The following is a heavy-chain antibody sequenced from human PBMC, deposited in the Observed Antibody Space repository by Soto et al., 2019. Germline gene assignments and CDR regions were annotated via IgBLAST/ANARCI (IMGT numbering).Heavy chain of an antibody. CDR1: GFTFSTYG. V-gene: IGHV3-33*01. J-gene: IGHJ4*02. CDR3: ARAVGPFDY. Sequence: QVQLVESGGGVVQPGGSLRLSCAASGFTFSTYGIHWVRQAPGKGLEWVAVIWYDGSYKYYADSVKGRFTISRDNSKDTLYLQMNSLRAGDTAVYYCARAVGPFDYWGQGTLGAVSS. D-gene: IGHD1-26*01. CDR2: IWYDGSYK.